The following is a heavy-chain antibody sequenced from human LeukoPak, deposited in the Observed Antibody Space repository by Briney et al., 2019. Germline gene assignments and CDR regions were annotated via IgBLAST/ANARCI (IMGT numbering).Heavy chain of an antibody. CDR2: MSYDGDNK. Sequence: GRSLRISCAASGFTFSSYAMHGVRQAPRRGLVWLAVMSYDGDNKFYAASVKGRFTISRDNSKNALYLQMHSLRAEDTAVYYCARELTALLWFGELGYWGQGTLVTVSS. CDR1: GFTFSSYA. V-gene: IGHV3-30*01. J-gene: IGHJ4*02. D-gene: IGHD3-10*01. CDR3: ARELTALLWFGELGY.